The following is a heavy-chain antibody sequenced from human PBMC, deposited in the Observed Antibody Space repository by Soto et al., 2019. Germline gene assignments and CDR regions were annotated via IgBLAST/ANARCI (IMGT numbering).Heavy chain of an antibody. V-gene: IGHV5-10-1*01. Sequence: PGESLKISCKGSGYSFTSYWITWVRQMPGKGLEWMGRIDPSDSYTNYSPSFQGHVTISADKSISTAYLQWSSLKASDTAMYYCARESEDLTSNFDYWGQGALVTVSS. CDR3: ARESEDLTSNFDY. J-gene: IGHJ4*02. CDR1: GYSFTSYW. CDR2: IDPSDSYT.